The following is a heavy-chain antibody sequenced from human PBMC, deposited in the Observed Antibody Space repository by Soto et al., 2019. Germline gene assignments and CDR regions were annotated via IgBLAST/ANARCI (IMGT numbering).Heavy chain of an antibody. V-gene: IGHV4-30-4*01. Sequence: QVQLQESGPGLVKPSQTLSLTCTVSGGSISSGDYYWSWIRQPPGKGLEWIGYIYYSGSTYYNPALKSRVTLSVDTSKTQCSLKLSSVPAADTAVYYCARERPAGARLDPWGQGTLVTASS. D-gene: IGHD6-13*01. J-gene: IGHJ5*02. CDR3: ARERPAGARLDP. CDR1: GGSISSGDYY. CDR2: IYYSGST.